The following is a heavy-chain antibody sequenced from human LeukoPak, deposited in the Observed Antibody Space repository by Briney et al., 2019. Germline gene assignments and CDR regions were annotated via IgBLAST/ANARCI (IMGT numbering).Heavy chain of an antibody. D-gene: IGHD1-26*01. CDR3: ARDLIVVGATYRYYYYYMDV. CDR1: GYTFTGYY. Sequence: ASVKVSCKASGYTFTGYYVHWVRQAPGQGLEWMGWINPNSGGTNYAQKFQGRVTMTRDTSISTAYMELSRLRSDDTAVYYCARDLIVVGATYRYYYYYMDVWGKGTTVTVSS. V-gene: IGHV1-2*02. J-gene: IGHJ6*03. CDR2: INPNSGGT.